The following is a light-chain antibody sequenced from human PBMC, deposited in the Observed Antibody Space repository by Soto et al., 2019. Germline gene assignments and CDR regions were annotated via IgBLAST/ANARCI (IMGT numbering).Light chain of an antibody. CDR3: QQYGSSPWT. V-gene: IGKV3-20*01. CDR2: GAS. CDR1: HSVSSSY. Sequence: EIVLTQSPCTLSFYPGERATLSCRASHSVSSSYLAWYQQKPGQAPRLLIYGASSRATGIPDRFSGSGSGTDFTLTISRLEPEDFAVYYCQQYGSSPWTFGQGTKVDI. J-gene: IGKJ1*01.